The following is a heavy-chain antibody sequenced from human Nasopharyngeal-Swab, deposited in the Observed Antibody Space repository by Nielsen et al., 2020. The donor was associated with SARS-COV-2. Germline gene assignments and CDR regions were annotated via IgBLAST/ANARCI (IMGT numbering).Heavy chain of an antibody. D-gene: IGHD6-13*01. CDR1: GFTFTSYS. CDR2: IGHDGRAT. CDR3: ARDGSGWSRDY. J-gene: IGHJ4*02. Sequence: GESLKISCEASGFTFTSYSINWFRQAPGKGLEWVSLIGHDGRATFYPDSLKGRFTTSRDNAQNLVYLQINSLRAEDTAVYYCARDGSGWSRDYWGQGTPVIVSS. V-gene: IGHV3-21*06.